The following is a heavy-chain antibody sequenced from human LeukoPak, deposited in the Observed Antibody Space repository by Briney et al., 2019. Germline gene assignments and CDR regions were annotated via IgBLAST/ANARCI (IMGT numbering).Heavy chain of an antibody. J-gene: IGHJ3*02. CDR3: ARDGYGTLYFGVVIHGAFDI. Sequence: PSETLSLTCTVSGGSISSGSYYWSWIRQPAGKGLEWIGRIYTSGSTNYNPSLKSRVTMSVDTSKNQFSLKLSSVTAADTAVYYCARDGYGTLYFGVVIHGAFDIWGQGTMVTVSS. CDR1: GGSISSGSYY. CDR2: IYTSGST. V-gene: IGHV4-61*02. D-gene: IGHD3-3*01.